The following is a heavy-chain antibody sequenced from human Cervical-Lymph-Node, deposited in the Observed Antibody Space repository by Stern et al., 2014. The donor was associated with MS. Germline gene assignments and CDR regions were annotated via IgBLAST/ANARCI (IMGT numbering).Heavy chain of an antibody. CDR2: LSHNSANT. Sequence: QVQLGQSGAEVKKPGASVKVSCKASGYTLTTIDVSWVRQATGQGLEWMGWLSHNSANTGYAQKFQGRVTMTRNTSINTAYMELDSLTSDDTAVYYCARGGYTSGWPTFDIWGQGTMVTVSS. V-gene: IGHV1-8*01. CDR3: ARGGYTSGWPTFDI. J-gene: IGHJ3*02. D-gene: IGHD6-19*01. CDR1: GYTLTTID.